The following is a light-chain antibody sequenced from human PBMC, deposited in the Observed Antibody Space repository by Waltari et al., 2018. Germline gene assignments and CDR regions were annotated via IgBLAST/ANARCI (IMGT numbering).Light chain of an antibody. CDR3: SSYTLDIKMI. J-gene: IGLJ2*01. V-gene: IGLV2-14*03. CDR1: NSDRGRYNY. CDR2: DVN. Sequence: QSALTQPASMSGSPGQLITLSCTGPNSDRGRYNYVSWYQQYPGKAPKVLIYDVNKRPSGASDRFSGSKSGNTASLTISGLQAEDEADYYCSSYTLDIKMIFGGGTKLTVL.